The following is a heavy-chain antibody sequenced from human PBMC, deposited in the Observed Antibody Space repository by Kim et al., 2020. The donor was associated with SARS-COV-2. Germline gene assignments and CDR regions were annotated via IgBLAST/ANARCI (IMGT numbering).Heavy chain of an antibody. D-gene: IGHD3-22*01. CDR2: IKQDGSEK. V-gene: IGHV3-7*03. CDR3: ARDYGTYYYDSSGYYPN. Sequence: GGSLRLSCAASGFTFSSYWMSWVRQAPGKGLEWVANIKQDGSEKYYVDSVKGRFTISRDNAKNSLYLQMNSLRAEDTAVYYCARDYGTYYYDSSGYYPNWGQGTLVTVSS. J-gene: IGHJ4*02. CDR1: GFTFSSYW.